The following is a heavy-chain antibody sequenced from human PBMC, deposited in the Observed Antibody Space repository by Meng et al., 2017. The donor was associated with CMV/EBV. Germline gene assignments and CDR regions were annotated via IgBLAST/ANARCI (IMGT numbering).Heavy chain of an antibody. CDR1: GGTFSSYA. CDR2: IIPIFGKA. J-gene: IGHJ3*02. V-gene: IGHV1-69*05. D-gene: IGHD3-22*01. CDR3: ARVKYYYDSSGSGGAFDI. Sequence: SVKVSCKASGGTFSSYAISWVRQAPGQGLEWMGGIIPIFGKANYAQKFQGRVTITTDESTSTAYMELSSLRSEDTAVYYCARVKYYYDSSGSGGAFDIWGQGTMVTVSS.